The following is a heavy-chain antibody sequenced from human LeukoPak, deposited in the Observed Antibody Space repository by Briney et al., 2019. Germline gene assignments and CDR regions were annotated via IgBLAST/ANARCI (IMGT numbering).Heavy chain of an antibody. Sequence: SETLYLTCTVSGGSIRSSYYYWSWIRQPPGRGLEWIAYIHYSGSAAYNPSLKSRVTISRDLSTNQFSLKMTSVTAADTAVYFCARDMGAPDYGSYSVDYWGQGTLVTVSS. D-gene: IGHD4-23*01. CDR3: ARDMGAPDYGSYSVDY. J-gene: IGHJ4*02. V-gene: IGHV4-61*01. CDR1: GGSIRSSYYY. CDR2: IHYSGSA.